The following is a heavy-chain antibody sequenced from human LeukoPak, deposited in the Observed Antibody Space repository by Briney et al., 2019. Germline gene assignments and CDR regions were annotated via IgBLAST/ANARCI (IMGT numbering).Heavy chain of an antibody. V-gene: IGHV4-61*02. CDR1: GGSISSGSYY. J-gene: IGHJ4*02. D-gene: IGHD2-15*01. CDR2: IYTSGST. Sequence: PSETLSLTCSVSGGSISSGSYYWSWIRQPAGKGLEWIGRIYTSGSTNYNPSLKSRVTISVDTSKNQFSLKLSSVTAADTAVYYCARASHCSGGSCLTPLFDYWGQGTLVTVSS. CDR3: ARASHCSGGSCLTPLFDY.